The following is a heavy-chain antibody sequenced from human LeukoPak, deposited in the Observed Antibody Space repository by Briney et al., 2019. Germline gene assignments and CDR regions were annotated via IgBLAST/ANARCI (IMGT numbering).Heavy chain of an antibody. CDR3: ATPRGLLLWFGESQAFDY. J-gene: IGHJ4*02. V-gene: IGHV1-3*01. D-gene: IGHD3-10*01. CDR1: GYTFTSYT. CDR2: IRAGNGKT. Sequence: ASVKVSCKTYGYTFTSYTLNWVRQAPGQRLEWMGWIRAGNGKTKYSQTFQGRVTITRDTSASTVYMELSSLRPEDTAVYYCATPRGLLLWFGESQAFDYWGQGTLVTVSS.